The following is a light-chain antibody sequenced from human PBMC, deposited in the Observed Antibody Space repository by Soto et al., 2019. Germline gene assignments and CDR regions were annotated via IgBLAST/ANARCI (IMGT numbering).Light chain of an antibody. CDR2: DVS. Sequence: VMTQSPATLSVSPGETVSLSCRASQSVTTNLAWYQQKPGQAPRVLIYDVSTRATGVPARFSGSGTGTQFPLTISSLQSDDFADYYWQKYKDWPYTFGQGTKLEIK. J-gene: IGKJ2*01. CDR1: QSVTTN. CDR3: QKYKDWPYT. V-gene: IGKV3-15*01.